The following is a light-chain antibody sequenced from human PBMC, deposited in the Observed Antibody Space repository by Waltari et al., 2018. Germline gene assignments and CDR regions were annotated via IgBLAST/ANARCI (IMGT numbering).Light chain of an antibody. CDR2: DVS. CDR3: SSYSGTNTRVI. V-gene: IGLV2-14*03. J-gene: IGLJ2*01. CDR1: SIHIGHSDY. Sequence: QSALTQPASVSGSPGQSISISCTGTSIHIGHSDYVSWYQQQPGKAPKRWISDVSPRPSGVSNRFSGSKSGNTTSLIISGLQSEDEGDYYCSSYSGTNTRVIFGGGTKLTVL.